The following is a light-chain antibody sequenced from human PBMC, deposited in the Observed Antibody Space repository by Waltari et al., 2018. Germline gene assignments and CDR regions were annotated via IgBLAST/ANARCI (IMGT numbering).Light chain of an antibody. Sequence: SFELTQPPSVSVSPGQTARITCSGDALPKKYASWDQQKSGQAPVLVIYEDTKRPTGIPEGFSGSSSRTTATLTITGAQVEDEGDYYCSSTDSSLKVFGGGTKLTVL. V-gene: IGLV3-10*01. CDR3: SSTDSSLKV. CDR1: ALPKKY. J-gene: IGLJ2*01. CDR2: EDT.